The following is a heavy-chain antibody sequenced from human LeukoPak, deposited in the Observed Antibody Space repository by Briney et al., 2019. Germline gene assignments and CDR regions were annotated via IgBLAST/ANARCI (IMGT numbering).Heavy chain of an antibody. CDR3: AITLYSYGPLGY. V-gene: IGHV3-48*04. CDR1: GFTFSSYS. D-gene: IGHD5-18*01. J-gene: IGHJ4*02. Sequence: PGGSLRLSSAASGFTFSSYSMSWVRQAPGKGLEWVSYLSSSSSTIYYADSVKGRFTISRDNAKNSLYLQMKSLRAEDTAVYYCAITLYSYGPLGYWGQGTLVSVSS. CDR2: LSSSSSTI.